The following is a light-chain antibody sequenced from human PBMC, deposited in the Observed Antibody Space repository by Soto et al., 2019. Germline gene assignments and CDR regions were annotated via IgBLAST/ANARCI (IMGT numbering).Light chain of an antibody. J-gene: IGLJ2*01. V-gene: IGLV1-44*01. Sequence: QSVLTQPPSASGTPGQRVTISCSGSSSNIGSNTVNWYQHLPGTAPTFLMYSDTHRPSGVPVRFSCSKSGTSASLAISGLQSEDEADYYCAVWYDSRKAVVFGGGTKLTVL. CDR3: AVWYDSRKAVV. CDR2: SDT. CDR1: SSNIGSNT.